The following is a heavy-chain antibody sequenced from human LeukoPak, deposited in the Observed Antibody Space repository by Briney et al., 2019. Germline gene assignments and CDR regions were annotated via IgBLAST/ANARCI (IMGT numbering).Heavy chain of an antibody. J-gene: IGHJ4*02. V-gene: IGHV1-18*01. CDR3: AKVAGDRMDH. D-gene: IGHD6-13*01. Sequence: ASVNVSCKASGYNFATYGFCWVRQAPGHGLEWMGWISANNGKTAYAQKFQDRVTLTTDMSTTTAYLELRTLRPDDTAVYYCAKVAGDRMDHWGQGTLVTVSS. CDR1: GYNFATYG. CDR2: ISANNGKT.